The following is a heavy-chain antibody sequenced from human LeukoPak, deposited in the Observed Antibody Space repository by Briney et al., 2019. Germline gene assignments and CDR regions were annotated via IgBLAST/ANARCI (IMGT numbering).Heavy chain of an antibody. Sequence: GGSLRLSCAASGFTFSSYWMSWVRQAPGKGLEWVANIKQDGSEKYYVDSVKGRFTISSDNAKNSLYLQMNSLRAEDTAVYYCARVSVTISSRYFDYWGQGTLVTVSS. CDR1: GFTFSSYW. CDR3: ARVSVTISSRYFDY. D-gene: IGHD3-3*01. CDR2: IKQDGSEK. J-gene: IGHJ4*02. V-gene: IGHV3-7*03.